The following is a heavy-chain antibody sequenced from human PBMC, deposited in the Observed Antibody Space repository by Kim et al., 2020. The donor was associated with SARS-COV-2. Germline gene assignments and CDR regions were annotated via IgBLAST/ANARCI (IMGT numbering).Heavy chain of an antibody. CDR3: ARGASIGLPDY. J-gene: IGHJ4*02. D-gene: IGHD2-21*01. V-gene: IGHV4-39*07. CDR1: GGSISSSSYY. CDR2: IYYSGST. Sequence: SETLSLTCTVSGGSISSSSYYWGWIRQPPGKGLEWIGSIYYSGSTYYNPSLKSRVTISVDTSKNQFSLKLSSVTAADTAVYYCARGASIGLPDYWGQGTLVTVSS.